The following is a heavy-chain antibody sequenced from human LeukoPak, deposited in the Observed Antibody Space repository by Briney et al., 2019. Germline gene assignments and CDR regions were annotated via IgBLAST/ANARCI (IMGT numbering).Heavy chain of an antibody. Sequence: SETLSLTCAVYGGSFSGYYWSWIRQPPGKGLEWIGEINHSGSTNYNPSLKSRVTISVDTSKNQFSLKLSSVTAADTAVYYCARGHSTSRESRSMDVWGQGTTVTVSS. CDR3: ARGHSTSRESRSMDV. CDR1: GGSFSGYY. V-gene: IGHV4-34*01. CDR2: INHSGST. D-gene: IGHD2-2*01. J-gene: IGHJ6*02.